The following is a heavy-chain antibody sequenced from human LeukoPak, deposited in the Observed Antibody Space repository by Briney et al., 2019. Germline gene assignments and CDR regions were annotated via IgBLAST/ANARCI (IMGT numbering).Heavy chain of an antibody. CDR1: GFSFSTQW. J-gene: IGHJ4*02. CDR2: IKQDGSEK. D-gene: IGHD6-19*01. Sequence: GGSLRLSCAASGFSFSTQWMTWVRQAPGKGLEWVANIKQDGSEKYYVDSVKGRFTISKDNAKNSLYLQMNSLRVEDTAVYYCARGGSSRGGFCIYWGQGTLVTVSS. V-gene: IGHV3-7*01. CDR3: ARGGSSRGGFCIY.